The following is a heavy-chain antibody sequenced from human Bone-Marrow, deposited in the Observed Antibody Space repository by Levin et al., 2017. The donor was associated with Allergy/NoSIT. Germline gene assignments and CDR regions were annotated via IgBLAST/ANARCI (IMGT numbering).Heavy chain of an antibody. J-gene: IGHJ5*02. D-gene: IGHD2-2*01. CDR1: GFTFSNYA. Sequence: VASVKVSCAASGFTFSNYAMTWVRQAPGKGLEWVSLISTSGGSTYYADSVKGRFTISRDNSKNTLYLQMNSLRAEDTALYYCAKDRACSSASCRNNWFDPWGQGTLVTVSS. V-gene: IGHV3-23*01. CDR3: AKDRACSSASCRNNWFDP. CDR2: ISTSGGST.